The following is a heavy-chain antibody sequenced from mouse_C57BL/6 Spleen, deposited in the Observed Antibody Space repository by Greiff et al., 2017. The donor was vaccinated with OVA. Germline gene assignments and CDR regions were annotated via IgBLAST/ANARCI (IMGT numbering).Heavy chain of an antibody. J-gene: IGHJ3*01. CDR1: GYSFTDYN. V-gene: IGHV1-39*01. D-gene: IGHD2-4*01. CDR3: ARYNYYDEFAY. Sequence: EVQLQQSGAELVQPGASVKISCKASGYSFTDYNINWVKQSNGKSLEWIGVINPNYGTTSYNQKFKGQATLTVDQSSSTADMQLNSMTSEDAADCYGARYNYYDEFAYWGQGTLVTVSA. CDR2: INPNYGTT.